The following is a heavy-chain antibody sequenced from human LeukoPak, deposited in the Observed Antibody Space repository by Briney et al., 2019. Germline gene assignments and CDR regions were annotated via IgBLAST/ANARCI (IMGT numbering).Heavy chain of an antibody. D-gene: IGHD3-16*01. CDR3: ARHLGGGIYFDY. Sequence: SETLSLTCTVSGASITGHYWSWIRQPPGKGLEWIGFIYYSGTTNYNPSLKSRVTISVDTSKNQFSLTLSSVTAADTAVYYCARHLGGGIYFDYWGQGTLVTASS. V-gene: IGHV4-59*08. J-gene: IGHJ4*02. CDR2: IYYSGTT. CDR1: GASITGHY.